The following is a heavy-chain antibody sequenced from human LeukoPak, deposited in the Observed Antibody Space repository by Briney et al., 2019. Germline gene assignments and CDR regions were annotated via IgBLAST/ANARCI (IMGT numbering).Heavy chain of an antibody. CDR2: INHSGST. Sequence: SETLSLTCAVYGGSFSGYYWSWIRQPPGKGLEWIGEINHSGSTNYNPSLKSRVTISVDTSKNQFSLKLSSVTAADTAVYYCASNSIVPAAPIDYYYMDVWGKGTTVTVSS. J-gene: IGHJ6*03. V-gene: IGHV4-34*01. CDR3: ASNSIVPAAPIDYYYMDV. CDR1: GGSFSGYY. D-gene: IGHD2-2*01.